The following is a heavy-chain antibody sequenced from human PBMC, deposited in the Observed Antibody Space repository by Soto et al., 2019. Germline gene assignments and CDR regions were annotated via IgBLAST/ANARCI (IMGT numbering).Heavy chain of an antibody. CDR2: IIPIFGTA. CDR3: ARGDIVVVPAAMGPAAGTRYYFDY. V-gene: IGHV1-69*01. D-gene: IGHD2-2*01. J-gene: IGHJ4*02. Sequence: QVQLVQSGAEVKKPGSSVKVSCKASGGTFSSYAISWVRQAPGQGLEWMGGIIPIFGTANYAQKFQGRVTITADASTSTAYMELSSLRSEDTAVYYCARGDIVVVPAAMGPAAGTRYYFDYWGQGTLVTVSS. CDR1: GGTFSSYA.